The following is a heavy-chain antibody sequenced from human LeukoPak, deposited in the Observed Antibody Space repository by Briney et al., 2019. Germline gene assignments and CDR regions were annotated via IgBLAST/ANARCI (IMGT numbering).Heavy chain of an antibody. CDR1: GGSISSYY. J-gene: IGHJ3*02. CDR2: IFYSGST. V-gene: IGHV4-59*08. D-gene: IGHD7-27*01. CDR3: ARRTGDGDAFDI. Sequence: SETLSLTCTVSGGSISSYYWSWIRQPPGKGLEWIGYIFYSGSTNQNPSLKSRATISVDTSRNQFSLKLSSVTAADTAVYYCARRTGDGDAFDIWGQGTMVTVSS.